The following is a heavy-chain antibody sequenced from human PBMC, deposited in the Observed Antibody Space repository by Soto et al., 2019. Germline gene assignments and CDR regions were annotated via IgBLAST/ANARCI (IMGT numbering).Heavy chain of an antibody. CDR3: VRLDGDRITGTLNWFDP. J-gene: IGHJ5*02. V-gene: IGHV4-59*01. CDR2: ISYSGST. Sequence: SETLSLTCTVSGGSISSAYWSWIRQPPGKGLEYIGYISYSGSTNYNPSLKSRVTTSVDTSKKQFSLKLSSVTAADTAVYYCVRLDGDRITGTLNWFDPWGQGTLVTVSS. CDR1: GGSISSAY. D-gene: IGHD1-7*01.